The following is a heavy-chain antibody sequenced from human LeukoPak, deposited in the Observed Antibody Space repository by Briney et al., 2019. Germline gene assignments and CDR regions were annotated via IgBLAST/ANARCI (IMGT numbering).Heavy chain of an antibody. CDR2: ISGDGGST. J-gene: IGHJ4*02. V-gene: IGHV3-43*02. CDR1: GFTFDDYA. CDR3: AKDITPRGYGYGDY. D-gene: IGHD5-18*01. Sequence: GGSLRLSCAASGFTFDDYAMHWVRQAPGKGLEWVPLISGDGGSTYYADSVKGRFTISRDNSKNSLYLQMNSLRTEDTALYYCAKDITPRGYGYGDYWGQGTLVTVSS.